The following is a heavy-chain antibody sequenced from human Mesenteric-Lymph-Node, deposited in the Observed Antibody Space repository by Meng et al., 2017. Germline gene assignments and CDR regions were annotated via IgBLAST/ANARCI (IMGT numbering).Heavy chain of an antibody. J-gene: IGHJ5*02. CDR1: GVSEATFRSYW. V-gene: IGHV3-7*01. CDR3: ARVGWAVAVPYQWFDP. CDR2: INQDGSET. Sequence: GGSLRLSCAASGVSEATFRSYWMTWVRQAPGKGLEWVGNINQDGSETHYMDSVKSRFTISRDNAKNSMFLEMNSLRAEDTAEYYCARVGWAVAVPYQWFDPWGQGTLVTVSS. D-gene: IGHD6-19*01.